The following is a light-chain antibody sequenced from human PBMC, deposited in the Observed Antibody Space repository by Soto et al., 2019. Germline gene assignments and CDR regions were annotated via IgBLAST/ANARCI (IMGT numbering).Light chain of an antibody. CDR1: SSNIGASYD. V-gene: IGLV1-40*01. Sequence: QSVLTQPPSVSGAPGQRVTISCTGSSSNIGASYDVHRYQQLPGTAPKLLIYGNSNRPSGVPDRFSGSKSGTSASLAITGLQAEDGAEYYCQSYDSSLSRGVFGGGTKLTVL. CDR2: GNS. CDR3: QSYDSSLSRGV. J-gene: IGLJ3*02.